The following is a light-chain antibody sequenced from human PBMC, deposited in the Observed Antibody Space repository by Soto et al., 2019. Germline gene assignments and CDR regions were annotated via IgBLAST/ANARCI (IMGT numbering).Light chain of an antibody. J-gene: IGKJ3*01. CDR1: QSVSSSY. CDR3: QQYGSSPLFT. Sequence: EIVLTQSPGTLSLSPGERATLSCRASQSVSSSYLAWYQQKPGQAPRLLIYGASSRATGIPDRFSGSGSGTDFTLTISILETEDVAVYYCQQYGSSPLFTFGPGTKVDIK. CDR2: GAS. V-gene: IGKV3-20*01.